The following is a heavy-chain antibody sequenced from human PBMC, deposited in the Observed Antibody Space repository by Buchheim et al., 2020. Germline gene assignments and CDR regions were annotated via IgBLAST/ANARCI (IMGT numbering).Heavy chain of an antibody. Sequence: QVQLVQSGAEVKKPGSSVKVSCKASGGTFSSYTISCVRQAPGQGLEWMGRIIPILGIANYAQKFQGRVTITADKSTSTAYMELSSLRSEDTAVYYCARDGVPYYDFWSGTIDYWGQGTL. CDR3: ARDGVPYYDFWSGTIDY. J-gene: IGHJ4*02. V-gene: IGHV1-69*08. D-gene: IGHD3-3*01. CDR1: GGTFSSYT. CDR2: IIPILGIA.